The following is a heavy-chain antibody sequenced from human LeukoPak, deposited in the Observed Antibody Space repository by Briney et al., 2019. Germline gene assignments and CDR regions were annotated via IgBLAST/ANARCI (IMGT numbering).Heavy chain of an antibody. CDR1: GGSISSSSYY. D-gene: IGHD3-22*01. CDR3: ARMIGDDSFDI. J-gene: IGHJ3*02. CDR2: IYYSGTT. Sequence: KPSETLSLTCIVSGGSISSSSYYWDWIRQPPGKGLEWIGTIYYSGTTYYNPSLKSPVTISVDTSRNQFSLKLSSVTATDTAVYYCARMIGDDSFDIWGQGTMVTVSS. V-gene: IGHV4-39*01.